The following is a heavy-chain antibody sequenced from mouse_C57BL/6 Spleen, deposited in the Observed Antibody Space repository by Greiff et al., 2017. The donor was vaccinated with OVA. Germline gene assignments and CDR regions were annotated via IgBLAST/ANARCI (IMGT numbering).Heavy chain of an antibody. J-gene: IGHJ4*01. CDR1: GYAFTNYL. CDR3: ARGGSTMVPYYAMDY. Sequence: VQLQQSGAGLVRPGTSVKVSCKASGYAFTNYLIEWVKQRPGQGLEWIGVINPGSGGTNYNEKFKGKATLTADKSSSTAYMQLSSLTSEDSAVYFCARGGSTMVPYYAMDYWGQGTSVTVSS. D-gene: IGHD2-2*01. CDR2: INPGSGGT. V-gene: IGHV1-54*01.